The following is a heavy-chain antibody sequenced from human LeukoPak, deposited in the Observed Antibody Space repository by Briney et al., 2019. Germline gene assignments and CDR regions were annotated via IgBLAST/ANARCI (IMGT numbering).Heavy chain of an antibody. CDR3: ARVYRGYYDILTGYYLSAFDI. D-gene: IGHD3-9*01. CDR1: GGSISSSSYY. V-gene: IGHV4-39*07. J-gene: IGHJ3*02. Sequence: SETLSLTCTVSGGSISSSSYYWGWIRQPPGKGLEWIGSIYYSGSTYYNPSLKSRVTISVDTSKNQFSLKLSSVTAADTAVYYCARVYRGYYDILTGYYLSAFDIWGQGTMVTVSS. CDR2: IYYSGST.